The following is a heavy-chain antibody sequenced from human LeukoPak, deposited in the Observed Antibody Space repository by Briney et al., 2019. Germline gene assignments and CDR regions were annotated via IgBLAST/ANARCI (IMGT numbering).Heavy chain of an antibody. V-gene: IGHV1-2*02. CDR1: GYTFTGYY. D-gene: IGHD2-8*02. CDR2: INPNSGGT. CDR3: ARDPQGGTGGFVVDY. J-gene: IGHJ4*02. Sequence: ASVKVSCKASGYTFTGYYMHWVRQAPEQGLEWMGWINPNSGGTNYAQKFQGRVTMTRDTSISTAYMELSRLRSDDTAVYYCARDPQGGTGGFVVDYWGQGTLVTVSS.